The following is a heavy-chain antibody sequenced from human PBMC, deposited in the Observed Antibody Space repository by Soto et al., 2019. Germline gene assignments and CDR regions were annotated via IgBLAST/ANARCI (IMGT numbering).Heavy chain of an antibody. CDR2: ISPSGIAT. V-gene: IGHV3-23*01. D-gene: IGHD1-1*01. Sequence: GGSLRLSCSASGYTFSTFAMNWVRQAPGKGLEWVSGISPSGIATYYTDSVKGRFTISRDNSNNTVFLQMNSLSAEDTAVYFCARDGGAKYRHRYWFFDLWGRGTLVTVSS. J-gene: IGHJ2*01. CDR1: GYTFSTFA. CDR3: ARDGGAKYRHRYWFFDL.